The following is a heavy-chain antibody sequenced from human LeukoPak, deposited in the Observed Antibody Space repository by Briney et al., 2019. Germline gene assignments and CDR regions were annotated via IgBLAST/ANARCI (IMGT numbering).Heavy chain of an antibody. CDR2: IYYSGST. D-gene: IGHD1-26*01. J-gene: IGHJ2*01. CDR1: GGSISSYY. V-gene: IGHV4-59*01. CDR3: ARDVTLELGYFDL. Sequence: SETLSLTCTVSGGSISSYYWSWIRQPPGKGLEWVGYIYYSGSTNYNPSLKSRVTISVDTSKNQFSLKLRSVTAADTAVYYCARDVTLELGYFDLWGRGTLVTVSS.